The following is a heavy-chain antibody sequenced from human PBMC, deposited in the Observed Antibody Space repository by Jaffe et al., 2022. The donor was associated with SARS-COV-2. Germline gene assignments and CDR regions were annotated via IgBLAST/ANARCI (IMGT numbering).Heavy chain of an antibody. CDR1: GFTFSSYW. V-gene: IGHV3-74*01. CDR3: ARGYYYNRLTD. CDR2: LDGDGSSA. J-gene: IGHJ4*02. Sequence: EVLLVESGGGLVQPGGSLRLSCAASGFTFSSYWMHWVRQAPGKGLVWVSRLDGDGSSATYADSVRGRFTISRDNAKNTLFLQVNSLIAEDTAVYYCARGYYYNRLTDWGQGTLVTVSS. D-gene: IGHD3-22*01.